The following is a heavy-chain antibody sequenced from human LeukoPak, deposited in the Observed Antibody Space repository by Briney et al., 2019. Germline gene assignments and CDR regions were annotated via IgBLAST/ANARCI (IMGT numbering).Heavy chain of an antibody. D-gene: IGHD2-21*02. CDR1: GGSISSYY. CDR2: IYYSGST. CDR3: ARWVTAISGYFDY. V-gene: IGHV4-59*08. J-gene: IGHJ4*02. Sequence: KASETLSLTCTVSGGSISSYYWSWIRQPPGKGLEWIGYIYYSGSTYYNPSLKSRVTISVDTSKNQFSLKLSSVTAADTAVYYCARWVTAISGYFDYWGQGTLVTVSS.